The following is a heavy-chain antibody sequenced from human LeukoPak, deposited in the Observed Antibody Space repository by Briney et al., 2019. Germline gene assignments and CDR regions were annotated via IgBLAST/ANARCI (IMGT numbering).Heavy chain of an antibody. CDR2: IYSGGST. J-gene: IGHJ4*02. V-gene: IGHV3-53*01. D-gene: IGHD2-21*02. CDR1: GFTFSSNY. Sequence: GGSLRLSCAASGFTFSSNYMSWVRQAPGKGLEWVSVIYSGGSTYYADSVKGRFTISRDNSKNTLYPQMNSLRAEDTAVYYCARGRAYCGGDCYSPVYYFDYWGQGTLVTVSS. CDR3: ARGRAYCGGDCYSPVYYFDY.